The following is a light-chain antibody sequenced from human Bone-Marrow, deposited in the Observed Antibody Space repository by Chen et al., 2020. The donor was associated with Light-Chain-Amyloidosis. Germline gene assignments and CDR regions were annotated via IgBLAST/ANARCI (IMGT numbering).Light chain of an antibody. J-gene: IGLJ3*02. Sequence: SYVLTQPSSVLVAPGQSATIACVGNNIGSTSVHWYQQTPGQAPLLVVYDYSDRPSGIPERLSGSNSGNTATLTISRVEAGDEADYYCQVWDRSSDRPVFGGGTKLTVL. CDR2: DYS. CDR3: QVWDRSSDRPV. CDR1: NIGSTS. V-gene: IGLV3-21*02.